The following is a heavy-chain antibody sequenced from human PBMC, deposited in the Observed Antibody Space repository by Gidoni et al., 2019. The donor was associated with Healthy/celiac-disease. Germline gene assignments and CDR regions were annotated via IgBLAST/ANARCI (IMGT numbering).Heavy chain of an antibody. V-gene: IGHV3-9*01. CDR3: AKWGHDILTGYSAGGHYYGMDV. CDR1: GFTFADYA. CDR2: ISWNSGSI. D-gene: IGHD3-9*01. J-gene: IGHJ6*02. Sequence: EVQLVESGGGLVQPGRSLRLSCAASGFTFADYAMHWVRQAPGKGLEWVAGISWNSGSIDYADSVKGRFTISRDNAKNSLYLQMNSLRTENTALYYCAKWGHDILTGYSAGGHYYGMDVWGQGTTVTVSS.